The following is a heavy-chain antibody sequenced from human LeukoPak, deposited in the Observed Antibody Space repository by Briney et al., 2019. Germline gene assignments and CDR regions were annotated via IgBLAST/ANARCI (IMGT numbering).Heavy chain of an antibody. V-gene: IGHV4-30-4*01. J-gene: IGHJ4*02. CDR2: IYYSGST. CDR3: ARDLLNEGNHLDY. Sequence: PSHTLSLTCTVSGGSISSGDYYWSWIRQPPGKGLEWIGYIYYSGSTYYNPSLKSRVTISVDTSKNQFSLKLSSVTAADTAVYYCARDLLNEGNHLDYWGQGTLVTVSS. D-gene: IGHD4-23*01. CDR1: GGSISSGDYY.